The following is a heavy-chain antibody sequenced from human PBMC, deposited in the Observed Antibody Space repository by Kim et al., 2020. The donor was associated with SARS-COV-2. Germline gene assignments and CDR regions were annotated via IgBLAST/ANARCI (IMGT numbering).Heavy chain of an antibody. V-gene: IGHV3-7*01. Sequence: GGSLRLSCAASGFTFSRYWMSWVRQAPGKGLEWVAKIKQDGSEKYYVDSVKGRFTILRDNAKNPLYLQMNSLRAEATAVYYCATWRLAALPSSYYGSDL. CDR3: ATWRLAALPSSYYGSDL. CDR2: IKQDGSEK. D-gene: IGHD6-19*01. CDR1: GFTFSRYW. J-gene: IGHJ6*01.